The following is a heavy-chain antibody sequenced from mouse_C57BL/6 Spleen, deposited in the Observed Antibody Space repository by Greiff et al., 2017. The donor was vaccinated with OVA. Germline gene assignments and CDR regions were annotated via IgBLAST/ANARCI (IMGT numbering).Heavy chain of an antibody. J-gene: IGHJ3*01. V-gene: IGHV2-6*03. D-gene: IGHD2-2*01. CDR3: ATSYGYHFAY. CDR1: GFSLTSYG. CDR2: IWSDGST. Sequence: VQRVESGPGLVAPSQSLSITCTVSGFSLTSYGVHWVRQPPGKGLEWLVVIWSDGSTTYNSAPKSRLSISNDNSKSQVFLKMNSLQTDDTAMYYCATSYGYHFAYWGQGTLVTVSA.